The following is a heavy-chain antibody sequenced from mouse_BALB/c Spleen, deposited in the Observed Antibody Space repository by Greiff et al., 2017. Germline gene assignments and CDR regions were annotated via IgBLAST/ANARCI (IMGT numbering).Heavy chain of an antibody. CDR3: ARSLRPGYAMDY. J-gene: IGHJ4*01. CDR1: GFNIKDTY. V-gene: IGHV14-3*02. CDR2: IDPANGNT. Sequence: EVQLQESGAALVKPGASVKLSCTASGFNIKDTYMHWVKQRPEQGLEWIGRIDPANGNTKYDPKFQGKATITADTSSNTAYLQLSSLTSEDTAVYYCARSLRPGYAMDYWGQGTSVTVSS. D-gene: IGHD1-1*01.